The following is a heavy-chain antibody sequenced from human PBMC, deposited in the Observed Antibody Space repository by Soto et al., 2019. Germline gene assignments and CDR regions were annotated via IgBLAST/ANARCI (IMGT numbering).Heavy chain of an antibody. CDR3: ARQPGVGRSSWYYDY. D-gene: IGHD6-13*01. CDR2: IYYSGST. Sequence: SETLSLTCTVSGGSISSSSYYWGWIRQPPGKGLEWIGSIYYSGSTYYNPSLKSRVTISVDTSKNQFSLKLSSVTAADTAVYYCARQPGVGRSSWYYDYWGQGTLVTVSS. V-gene: IGHV4-39*01. J-gene: IGHJ4*02. CDR1: GGSISSSSYY.